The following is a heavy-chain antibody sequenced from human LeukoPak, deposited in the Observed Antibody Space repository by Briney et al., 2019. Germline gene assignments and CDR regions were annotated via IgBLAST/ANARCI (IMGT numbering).Heavy chain of an antibody. Sequence: GGSLRLSCAASGFTFSSYAMSWVRQAPGKGLEWVSAISGSGGSTYYADSVKGRFTISRDNSKNTLYLQMNSLRAEDTAVYYCAKAHRAMVTGSWFDPWGQGTLVNVYS. D-gene: IGHD5-18*01. J-gene: IGHJ5*02. CDR3: AKAHRAMVTGSWFDP. CDR1: GFTFSSYA. CDR2: ISGSGGST. V-gene: IGHV3-23*01.